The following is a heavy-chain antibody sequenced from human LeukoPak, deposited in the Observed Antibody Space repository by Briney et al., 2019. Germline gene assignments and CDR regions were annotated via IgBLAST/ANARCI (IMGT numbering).Heavy chain of an antibody. CDR1: GFTFNNYA. CDR3: AKEGSSSFYYYYYMDV. Sequence: GGSLRLSCAASGFTFNNYAMHWVRQAPGKGLEWVAIILYDGSNKYYADSVKGRFTISRDNSKNTLYLQMNSLRAEDTAVYYCAKEGSSSFYYYYYMDVWGKGTTVTVSS. CDR2: ILYDGSNK. V-gene: IGHV3-30*04. D-gene: IGHD6-6*01. J-gene: IGHJ6*03.